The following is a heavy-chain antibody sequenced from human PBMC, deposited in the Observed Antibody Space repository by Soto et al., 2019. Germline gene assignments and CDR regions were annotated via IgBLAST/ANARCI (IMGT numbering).Heavy chain of an antibody. CDR1: GGSISSYY. CDR3: ARDFATMVRGVPVYYYGMDV. J-gene: IGHJ6*02. Sequence: SETLSLTCTVSGGSISSYYWSWIRQPPGKGLEWIGYIYYSGSTNYNPSLKSRVTISVDTSKNQFSLKLSSVTAADTAVYYCARDFATMVRGVPVYYYGMDVWGQGTTVTVSS. D-gene: IGHD3-10*01. V-gene: IGHV4-59*01. CDR2: IYYSGST.